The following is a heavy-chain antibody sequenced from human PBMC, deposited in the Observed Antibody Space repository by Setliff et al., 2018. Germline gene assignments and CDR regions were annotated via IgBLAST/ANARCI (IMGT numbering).Heavy chain of an antibody. Sequence: SVKVSCKASGYTFSNFGFSWVRRAPGQGLEWMGGTIPMFGTTNYARKFQGRVTIMTDESTSTAYMELSSLTSEDTAVYYCAREGVHTRSSTDYHYYMDVWGRGTTVTVSS. CDR3: AREGVHTRSSTDYHYYMDV. J-gene: IGHJ6*03. CDR2: TIPMFGTT. CDR1: GYTFSNFG. D-gene: IGHD1-26*01. V-gene: IGHV1-69*05.